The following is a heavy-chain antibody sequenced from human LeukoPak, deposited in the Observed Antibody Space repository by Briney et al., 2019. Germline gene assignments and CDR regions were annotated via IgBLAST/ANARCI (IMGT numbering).Heavy chain of an antibody. J-gene: IGHJ4*02. Sequence: PSETLSLTCTVSGGSISSSSYYWGWIRQPPGKGLEWIGSIYYSGSTYYNPSLKSRVTISVDTSKNQFSLKLSSVTAADTAVYYCARQVRGGIAVVVAAIRGDFDYWGQGTLVTASS. D-gene: IGHD2-15*01. CDR3: ARQVRGGIAVVVAAIRGDFDY. V-gene: IGHV4-39*01. CDR2: IYYSGST. CDR1: GGSISSSSYY.